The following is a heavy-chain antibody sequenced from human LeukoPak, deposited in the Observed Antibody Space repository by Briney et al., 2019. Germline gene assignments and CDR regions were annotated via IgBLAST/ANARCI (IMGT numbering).Heavy chain of an antibody. CDR2: INPNRGGT. CDR1: GYTFTGYY. D-gene: IGHD5-18*01. Sequence: ASVKVSCKASGYTFTGYYIHWVRQAPGQGLEGMGYINPNRGGTNYAQKFQGRVSMTRDTSISTAYMELSRLRSDDTAVYYCASGGGYSYAKVDYWGQGTLVTVSS. V-gene: IGHV1-2*02. J-gene: IGHJ4*02. CDR3: ASGGGYSYAKVDY.